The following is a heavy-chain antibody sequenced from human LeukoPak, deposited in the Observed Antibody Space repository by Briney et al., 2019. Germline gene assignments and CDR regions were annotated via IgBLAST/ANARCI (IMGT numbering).Heavy chain of an antibody. CDR1: EFTFDDYA. V-gene: IGHV3-9*01. D-gene: IGHD2-2*01. J-gene: IGHJ5*02. Sequence: GGSLRLSCAASEFTFDDYAMHWVRQAPGKGLEWVSGISWNSGSIGYADSVKGRFTISRDNAKNSLYLQMNSLRAEDTALYYCAPIVVVPAVPWGQGTLVTVSS. CDR2: ISWNSGSI. CDR3: APIVVVPAVP.